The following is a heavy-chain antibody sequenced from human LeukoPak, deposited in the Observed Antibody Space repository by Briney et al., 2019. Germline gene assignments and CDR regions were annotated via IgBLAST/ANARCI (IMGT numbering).Heavy chain of an antibody. CDR3: AKDDGSDFWSGYYDNWFDP. CDR1: GLTVSSNC. J-gene: IGHJ5*02. V-gene: IGHV3-53*01. D-gene: IGHD3-3*01. Sequence: GGSLRLSCVASGLTVSSNCMTWVRQAPGKGLEWVSVIYSDGSSYNSDSVKGRFTISRDNSKNTLFLQMNSLRAEDTAVYYCAKDDGSDFWSGYYDNWFDPWGQGTLVTVSS. CDR2: IYSDGSS.